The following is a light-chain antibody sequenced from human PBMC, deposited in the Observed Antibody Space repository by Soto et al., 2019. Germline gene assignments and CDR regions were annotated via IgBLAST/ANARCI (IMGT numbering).Light chain of an antibody. Sequence: DIQMTPSPPSLSASVGDRVTITCQASEHINNYLNWYQQIPGKAPKLLIYDASNLAAGAPSRFSGSGSGTEFTLTISSLQPDDFATYYCQQYNSYSPTFGQGTKVDI. CDR3: QQYNSYSPT. V-gene: IGKV1-33*01. J-gene: IGKJ1*01. CDR1: EHINNY. CDR2: DAS.